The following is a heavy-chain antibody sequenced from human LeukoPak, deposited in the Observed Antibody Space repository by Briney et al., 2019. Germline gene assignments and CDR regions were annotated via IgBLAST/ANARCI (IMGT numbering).Heavy chain of an antibody. J-gene: IGHJ4*02. CDR1: GGTFSSYA. D-gene: IGHD6-19*01. CDR2: IIPIFGTA. V-gene: IGHV1-69*13. Sequence: PEASVKVSCKASGGTFSSYAISWVRQAPGQGLEWMGGIIPIFGTANYAQKFQGRVTITADESTSTAYMELSSLRSEDTAVYYCAREMSAGGWFKGFDYWGQGTQVTVSS. CDR3: AREMSAGGWFKGFDY.